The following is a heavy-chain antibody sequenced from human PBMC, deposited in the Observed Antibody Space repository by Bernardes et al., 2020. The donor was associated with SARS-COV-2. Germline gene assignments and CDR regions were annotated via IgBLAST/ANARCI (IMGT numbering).Heavy chain of an antibody. V-gene: IGHV3-74*01. J-gene: IGHJ4*02. CDR2: ISGDGSGI. CDR1: GFTFSDYF. CDR3: TRGSGNYYFDY. D-gene: IGHD1-26*01. Sequence: GGSLRLSCAASGFTFSDYFIHWVRQVPGKGLVWVSRISGDGSGINYADSVRDRFTISRDNARNTLYLQMNSLRPEDTAVYYCTRGSGNYYFDYWGQGTLVTVSS.